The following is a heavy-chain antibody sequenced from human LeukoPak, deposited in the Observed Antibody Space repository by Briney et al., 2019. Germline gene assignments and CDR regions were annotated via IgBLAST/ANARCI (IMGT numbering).Heavy chain of an antibody. CDR3: ARQPRQQYLAPYYYYYYMDV. CDR2: IYYSGGT. V-gene: IGHV4-39*01. J-gene: IGHJ6*03. D-gene: IGHD6-13*01. Sequence: SETLSLTCTVSGGSISSSSYYWGWIRQPPGKGLEWIGSIYYSGGTYYNPSLKSRVTISVDTSKNQFSLKLSSVTAADTAVYYCARQPRQQYLAPYYYYYYMDVWGKGTTVTVSS. CDR1: GGSISSSSYY.